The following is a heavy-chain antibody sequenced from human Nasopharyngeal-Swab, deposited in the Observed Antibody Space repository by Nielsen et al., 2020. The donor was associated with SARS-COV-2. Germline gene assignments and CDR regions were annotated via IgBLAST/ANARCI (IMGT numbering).Heavy chain of an antibody. CDR3: ARDSGYDLLDAFDI. CDR2: IYYSVST. CDR1: GGSISSYY. D-gene: IGHD5-12*01. J-gene: IGHJ3*02. V-gene: IGHV4-59*01. Sequence: SETLSLTCTVSGGSISSYYWSWIRQPPGKGLEWIGYIYYSVSTNYNPSLKSRVTISVDTSKNQFSLKLSSVTAADTAVYYCARDSGYDLLDAFDIWGQGTMVTVSS.